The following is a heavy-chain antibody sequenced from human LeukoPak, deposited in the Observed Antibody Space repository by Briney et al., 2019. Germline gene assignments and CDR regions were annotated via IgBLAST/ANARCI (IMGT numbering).Heavy chain of an antibody. Sequence: GGSLRLSCAASGFTVSSNYMSWVRQAPGKGLEWVSVIYSGGSTYYADSMKGRFTISRDNSKNTLYLQMNSLRAEDTAVYYCAREVAVAGTPTDYWGQGTLVTVSS. J-gene: IGHJ4*02. CDR2: IYSGGST. CDR1: GFTVSSNY. D-gene: IGHD6-19*01. CDR3: AREVAVAGTPTDY. V-gene: IGHV3-66*01.